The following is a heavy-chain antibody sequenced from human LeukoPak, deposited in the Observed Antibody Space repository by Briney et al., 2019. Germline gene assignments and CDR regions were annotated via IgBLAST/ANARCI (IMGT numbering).Heavy chain of an antibody. J-gene: IGHJ4*02. D-gene: IGHD3-22*01. Sequence: ASVKVSCKASGYTFTGYYIHWIRQAPGQGLEWMGVVNPSGGATTSAQKFQGRITMTKDTSASTVYMELSSLTSEDTAVYYCARGLRSSGYTYWGQGALVTVSS. CDR2: VNPSGGAT. V-gene: IGHV1-46*01. CDR1: GYTFTGYY. CDR3: ARGLRSSGYTY.